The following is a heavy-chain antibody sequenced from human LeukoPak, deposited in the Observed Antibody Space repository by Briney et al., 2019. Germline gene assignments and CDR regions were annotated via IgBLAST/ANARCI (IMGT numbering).Heavy chain of an antibody. CDR1: GFTFSDHY. J-gene: IGHJ4*02. CDR2: SRNRAKSYTT. D-gene: IGHD1-14*01. Sequence: GGSLRLSCAVSGFTFSDHYMDWVRQAPGKGLEWVGRSRNRAKSYTTDYAASVKGRFTISRDDSKNTLYLQMDSLETEDTAVYYCTTLSSRTKNDYWGQGTLVTVSS. CDR3: TTLSSRTKNDY. V-gene: IGHV3-72*01.